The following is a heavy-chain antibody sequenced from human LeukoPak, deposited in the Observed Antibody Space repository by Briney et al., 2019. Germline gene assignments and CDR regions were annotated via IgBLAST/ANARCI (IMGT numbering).Heavy chain of an antibody. Sequence: SETLSLTCTVSGYSISSGCYWGWIRQPPGKGLEWIGSIYHSGSTYYNPSLKSRATISVDTSKNQFSLKLSSVTAADTAVYYCARVSGSYLLKSDYWGQGTLVTVSS. V-gene: IGHV4-38-2*02. D-gene: IGHD1-26*01. CDR1: GYSISSGCY. J-gene: IGHJ4*02. CDR2: IYHSGST. CDR3: ARVSGSYLLKSDY.